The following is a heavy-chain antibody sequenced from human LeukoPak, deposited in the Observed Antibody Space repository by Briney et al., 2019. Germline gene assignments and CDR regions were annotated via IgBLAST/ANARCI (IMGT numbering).Heavy chain of an antibody. V-gene: IGHV3-23*01. J-gene: IGHJ4*02. D-gene: IGHD5-12*01. Sequence: GGSLRLSCAASGFTFSSYGMSWVRQAPGKGLEWVSAISGSGISTYYADSVKGRFTISRDISKNTLYLQLNSLRAEDTAVYYCATGEVATIYHYWGQGTLVTVSS. CDR3: ATGEVATIYHY. CDR1: GFTFSSYG. CDR2: ISGSGIST.